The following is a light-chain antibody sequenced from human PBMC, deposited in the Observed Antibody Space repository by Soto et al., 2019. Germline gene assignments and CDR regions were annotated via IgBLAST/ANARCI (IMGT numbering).Light chain of an antibody. CDR1: QSVSNNY. J-gene: IGKJ1*01. CDR3: QQADAAPLT. CDR2: GAS. Sequence: DMVMTQSPATLSVSLGERATLSCRASQSVSNNYLAWYQQKPGQAPRLLIYGASNRATGIPDRFSGSGSGTDFTLTISRLEPEDFAVYFCQQADAAPLTFGQGTKVDIK. V-gene: IGKV3-20*01.